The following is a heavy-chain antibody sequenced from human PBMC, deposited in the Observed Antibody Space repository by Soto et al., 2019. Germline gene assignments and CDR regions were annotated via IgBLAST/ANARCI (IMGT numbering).Heavy chain of an antibody. D-gene: IGHD3-3*01. CDR3: AKDGGYYDFRKNAIDI. CDR1: GFTFDDYA. CDR2: ISWNSGSI. Sequence: PGGSLRLSCAASGFTFDDYAMHWVRQAPGKGLEWVSGISWNSGSIGYADSVKGRFTISRDNAKNSLYLQMNSLRAEDTALYYCAKDGGYYDFRKNAIDIWGQGTMVSVSS. J-gene: IGHJ3*02. V-gene: IGHV3-9*01.